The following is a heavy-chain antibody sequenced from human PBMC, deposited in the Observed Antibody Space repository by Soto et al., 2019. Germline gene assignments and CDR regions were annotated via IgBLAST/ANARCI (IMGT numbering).Heavy chain of an antibody. V-gene: IGHV4-59*08. CDR1: GGSISSYY. CDR3: ARQGPTVTTGYYYYYMDV. Sequence: SETLSLTCTVSGGSISSYYWSWIRQPPGKGLEWIGYIYYSGSTNYNPSLKSRVTISVDTSKNQFSLKLSSVTAADTAVYYCARQGPTVTTGYYYYYMDVWGKGTTVTVSS. J-gene: IGHJ6*03. D-gene: IGHD4-17*01. CDR2: IYYSGST.